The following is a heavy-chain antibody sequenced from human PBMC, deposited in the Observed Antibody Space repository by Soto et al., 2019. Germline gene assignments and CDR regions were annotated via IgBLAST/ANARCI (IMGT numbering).Heavy chain of an antibody. V-gene: IGHV4-59*12. CDR1: GGSISSYY. J-gene: IGHJ4*02. CDR3: ARRWGDYFAY. D-gene: IGHD3-16*01. Sequence: QVQLQESGPGLVKPSETLSLTCTVSGGSISSYYWSWIRQPPGKGLEWIGYIYYSGSTNYNPSLKRRVTIAVDTSTNQSSLTPPLKLSSVAAADTAVYYSARRWGDYFAYWGQGTLVTVSS. CDR2: IYYSGST.